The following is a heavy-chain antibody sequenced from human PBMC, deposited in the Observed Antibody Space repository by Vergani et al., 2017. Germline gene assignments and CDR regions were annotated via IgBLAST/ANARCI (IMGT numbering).Heavy chain of an antibody. J-gene: IGHJ4*02. D-gene: IGHD3-22*01. V-gene: IGHV4-61*02. CDR3: ARLRYDSSGYYYGNYFDY. Sequence: QVQLQESGPGLVKPSQTLSLTCTVSGGSFNSGSYYWSWLRQPAGKRLEWIGRIHTNGVIHYNPSLNSRATISVDTSRNQISLKLTSVTATDTAIYFCARLRYDSSGYYYGNYFDYWGQGTLVTVSS. CDR2: IHTNGVI. CDR1: GGSFNSGSYY.